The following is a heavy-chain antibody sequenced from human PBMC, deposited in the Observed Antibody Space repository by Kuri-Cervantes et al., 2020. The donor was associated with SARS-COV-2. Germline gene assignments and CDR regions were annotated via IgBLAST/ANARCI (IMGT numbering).Heavy chain of an antibody. CDR2: IKQDGSEK. CDR3: VSQFSSSNGNY. V-gene: IGHV3-7*01. CDR1: GFTFSSYW. Sequence: GGSLRLSCAASGFTFSSYWMGWVRQAPGKGLEWVANIKQDGSEKYYVDSVKGRFTISRDNAKNSLYLQVNSLRAEDTAVYYCVSQFSSSNGNYWGQGTLVTVSS. J-gene: IGHJ4*02. D-gene: IGHD6-6*01.